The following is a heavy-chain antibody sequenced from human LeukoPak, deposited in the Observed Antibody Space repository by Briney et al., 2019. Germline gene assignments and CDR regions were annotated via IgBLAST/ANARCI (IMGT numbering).Heavy chain of an antibody. CDR3: AGASTSIAAHRGFDY. J-gene: IGHJ4*02. D-gene: IGHD6-6*01. Sequence: ASVKVSCKASGYTFTSYGISWVRQAPGQGLEWMGWISAYNGNTNYAQKLQGRVTMTTDTSTSTAYMELRSLRSDDTAVYYCAGASTSIAAHRGFDYWGQGTLVTVSS. V-gene: IGHV1-18*01. CDR1: GYTFTSYG. CDR2: ISAYNGNT.